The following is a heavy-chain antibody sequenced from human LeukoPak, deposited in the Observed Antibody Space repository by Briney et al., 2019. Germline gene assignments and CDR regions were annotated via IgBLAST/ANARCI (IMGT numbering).Heavy chain of an antibody. V-gene: IGHV3-21*01. Sequence: GGSLRLSCAASGFTFSTNSMNWVRQVPGKGLEWVSSISSSSSNTYYADSVKGRFTISRDNAKNSLYLQMNSLRAEDTAVYYCAKEYCSGGRCYAYLDYWGPGTLVTVSS. CDR3: AKEYCSGGRCYAYLDY. D-gene: IGHD2-15*01. CDR2: ISSSSSNT. CDR1: GFTFSTNS. J-gene: IGHJ4*02.